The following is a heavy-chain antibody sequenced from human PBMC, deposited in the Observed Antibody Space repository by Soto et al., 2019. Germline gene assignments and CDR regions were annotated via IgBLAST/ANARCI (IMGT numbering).Heavy chain of an antibody. CDR2: STYVGGTP. J-gene: IGHJ4*02. CDR3: VKDHSHGRFPDY. Sequence: EVDLVESGGGLVQPGGSLRLSCSASAFNLKDYGMHWVRQAPGKGLEQVAASTYVGGTPYYAQSVKGRFTVSRDNSKNTLYLQMGSLRPEDTGTYFCVKDHSHGRFPDYWGQGTLVTVSS. V-gene: IGHV3-64D*06. CDR1: AFNLKDYG. D-gene: IGHD1-26*01.